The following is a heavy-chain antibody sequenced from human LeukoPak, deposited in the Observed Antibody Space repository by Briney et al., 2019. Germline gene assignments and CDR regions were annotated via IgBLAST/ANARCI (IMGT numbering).Heavy chain of an antibody. CDR1: GGSISSYY. V-gene: IGHV4-59*01. Sequence: KPSETLSLTCTVSGGSISSYYWSWIRQPPGKGLEWIGYIYYSGSTNYNPSLKSRVTISVDTSKNQFSLKLSSVTAADTAVYYCARGGIYDSSGYSFDYWGQGTLVTVSS. CDR3: ARGGIYDSSGYSFDY. CDR2: IYYSGST. J-gene: IGHJ4*02. D-gene: IGHD3-22*01.